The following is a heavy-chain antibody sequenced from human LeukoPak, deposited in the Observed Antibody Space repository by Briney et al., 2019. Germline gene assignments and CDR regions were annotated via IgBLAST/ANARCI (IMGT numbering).Heavy chain of an antibody. D-gene: IGHD2-15*01. CDR2: IGHSGHTT. Sequence: GGTLRLCCAASGFTFSSYAMSWVRQAPGKGLEWVSAIGHSGHTTYYADSVKGRFTISRDSSKNTLNLQMNSLRAEDTAVYYCAKTNVKYCSGGSCFDAFDIWGQGTMVTVSS. CDR3: AKTNVKYCSGGSCFDAFDI. J-gene: IGHJ3*02. CDR1: GFTFSSYA. V-gene: IGHV3-23*01.